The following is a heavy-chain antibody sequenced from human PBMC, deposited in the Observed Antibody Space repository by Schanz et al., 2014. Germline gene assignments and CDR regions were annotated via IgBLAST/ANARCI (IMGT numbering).Heavy chain of an antibody. V-gene: IGHV1-46*01. CDR1: GYSFTDYA. Sequence: QVQLVQSGVEVKRPGASVRVSCKASGYSFTDYAIHWVRQAPGQGLEWMGIINPSGGSTSYAQKFQGRLTVTRDTSTSTVNMELSSLRSDDTAMYYCVTEKRMESGTWAKAFDIWGQGTWVTVSS. CDR3: VTEKRMESGTWAKAFDI. J-gene: IGHJ3*02. CDR2: INPSGGST. D-gene: IGHD3-3*01.